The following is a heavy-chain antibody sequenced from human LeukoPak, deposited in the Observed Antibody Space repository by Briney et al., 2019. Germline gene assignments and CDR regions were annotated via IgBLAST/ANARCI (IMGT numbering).Heavy chain of an antibody. CDR1: GFTFSSYA. D-gene: IGHD3-22*01. V-gene: IGHV3-20*01. CDR2: INWNGGST. CDR3: ARVEGYYYDSSGPFDY. Sequence: GGSLRLSCAASGFTFSSYAMSWVHQAPGKGLEWVSGINWNGGSTGYADSVKGRFTISRDNAKNSLYLQMNSLRAEDTALYHSARVEGYYYDSSGPFDYWGQGTLVTVSS. J-gene: IGHJ4*02.